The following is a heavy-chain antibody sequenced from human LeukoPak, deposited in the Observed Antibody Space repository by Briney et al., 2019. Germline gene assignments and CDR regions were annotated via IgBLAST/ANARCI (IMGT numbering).Heavy chain of an antibody. CDR1: GGSISSGGYS. CDR3: ARGPLAYNFGEFDY. D-gene: IGHD5-18*01. CDR2: IFHSGSN. Sequence: SETLSLTCAVSGGSISSGGYSWSWIRQPPGKGLEWIGYIFHSGSNKYSPSLKSRVTISVDRPKNQFSLKLSSVPAADTAVYYCARGPLAYNFGEFDYWGQGALVTVSS. V-gene: IGHV4-30-2*01. J-gene: IGHJ4*02.